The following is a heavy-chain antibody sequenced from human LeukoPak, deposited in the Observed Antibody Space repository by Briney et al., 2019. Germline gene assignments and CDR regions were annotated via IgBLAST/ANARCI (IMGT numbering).Heavy chain of an antibody. CDR1: GGPIDITNY. J-gene: IGHJ4*02. CDR2: IAHDGTT. CDR3: TRESRPFCPFGY. D-gene: IGHD3-16*01. Sequence: SQTLSLTCGVSGGPIDITNYWSWVRQAPGKGLEWIGEIAHDGTTNYNLSLRSRVAMSLDRANNQFSLSLTSVTAADTAIYYCTRESRPFCPFGYWGQGVLVTVSS. V-gene: IGHV4-4*02.